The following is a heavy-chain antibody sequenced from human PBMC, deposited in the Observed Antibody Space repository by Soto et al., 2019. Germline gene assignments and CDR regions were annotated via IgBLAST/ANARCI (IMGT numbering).Heavy chain of an antibody. CDR2: INPDGGGT. CDR3: AVGGNYLSLDV. J-gene: IGHJ6*02. Sequence: GASVKVSCKASGHTFTSYYMHWVRLAPGQGLEWMGIINPDGGGTSYAQKFQDKIIMTRDTSTSTVYMEMSSLRSEDTAVYYCAVGGNYLSLDVWGQGTTVTVSS. CDR1: GHTFTSYY. D-gene: IGHD4-4*01. V-gene: IGHV1-46*01.